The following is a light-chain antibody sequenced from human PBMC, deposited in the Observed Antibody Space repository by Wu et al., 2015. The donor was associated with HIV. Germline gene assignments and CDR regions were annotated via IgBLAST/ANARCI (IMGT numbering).Light chain of an antibody. Sequence: AQSPSSLSASTGDTVTITCRASQDVGTYLAWYQQRPGRPPKLLVSATSTLEAGVPARFAGSGSGTQFSLTISCLQSEDFATYFCQQYDTFSFHLLVAGPRWT. CDR3: QQYDTFSFHLLVAGPRWT. J-gene: IGKJ1*01. CDR1: QDVGTY. CDR2: ATS. V-gene: IGKV1-8*01.